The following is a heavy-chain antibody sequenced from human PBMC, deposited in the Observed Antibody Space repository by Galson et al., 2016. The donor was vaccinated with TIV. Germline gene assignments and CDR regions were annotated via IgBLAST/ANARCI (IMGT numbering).Heavy chain of an antibody. J-gene: IGHJ5*02. D-gene: IGHD3-3*01. Sequence: DTLSLTCTVSGASISSSRHYWGWVRQPPGKGLEWIGSVYYSGSTYFNPSLKSRVTLSVDTSKNQFSVKMTSVTAADTALYYCATTTLGVLSRIDPWGQGTLVTVSS. CDR2: VYYSGST. CDR1: GASISSSRHY. V-gene: IGHV4-39*01. CDR3: ATTTLGVLSRIDP.